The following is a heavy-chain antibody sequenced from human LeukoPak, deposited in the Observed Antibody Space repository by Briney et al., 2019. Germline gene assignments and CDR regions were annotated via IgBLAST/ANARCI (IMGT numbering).Heavy chain of an antibody. D-gene: IGHD6-13*01. J-gene: IGHJ4*02. CDR2: INAGNGNT. CDR1: GYTFTSYA. V-gene: IGHV1-3*01. Sequence: ASVKVSCKASGYTFTSYAMHWVRQAPGQRLEWMGWINAGNGNTKYSQKFQGRVTITRDTSASTAYMELSSLRSEDTAVYYCARALSHSSSWYIFDYWGQGTLVTVSS. CDR3: ARALSHSSSWYIFDY.